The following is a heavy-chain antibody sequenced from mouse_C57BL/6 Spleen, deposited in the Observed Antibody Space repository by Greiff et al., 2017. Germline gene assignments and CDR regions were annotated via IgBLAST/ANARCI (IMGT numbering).Heavy chain of an antibody. Sequence: EVTVEESGGGLVQPGGSMKLSCVASGFTFSNYWMNWVRQSPEMGLEWVAHISLKSDNYATHYAESVKGRFTISRDESKSSVNLQKNNLRAEDTGIYYCTAFDDWGQGTTLTVSS. J-gene: IGHJ2*01. CDR3: TAFDD. V-gene: IGHV6-3*01. CDR1: GFTFSNYW. CDR2: ISLKSDNYAT.